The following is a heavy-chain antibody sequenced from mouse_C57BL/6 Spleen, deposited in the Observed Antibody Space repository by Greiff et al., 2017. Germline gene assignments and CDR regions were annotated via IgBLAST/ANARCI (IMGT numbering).Heavy chain of an antibody. J-gene: IGHJ1*03. CDR3: ARGYNGDYVGYCGV. Sequence: QVQLQQSGAELMKPGASVKLSCKATGYTFTGYWIDWVKQRPGHGLEWIGEILPGSGSTNYNEKFKGKATFTADQSSNTAYMQLSSLTTEDTALYYCARGYNGDYVGYCGVWGTGTTVTVSS. D-gene: IGHD2-13*01. V-gene: IGHV1-9*01. CDR2: ILPGSGST. CDR1: GYTFTGYW.